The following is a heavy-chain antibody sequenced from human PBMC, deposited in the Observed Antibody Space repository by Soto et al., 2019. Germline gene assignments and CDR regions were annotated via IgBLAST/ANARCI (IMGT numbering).Heavy chain of an antibody. CDR2: IKHDGGET. CDR3: ARGPDLDWSMGGALDI. D-gene: IGHD3-9*01. V-gene: IGHV3-7*01. J-gene: IGHJ3*02. Sequence: EVQLVDSGGDLVQPGGSLRLSCAASGFAFSNYWMTWVRQAPGKGLELVANIKHDGGETYLANSLRGRFTIARDNAKNSTYLTVSGLTAKDPAVYYCARGPDLDWSMGGALDIWGPGTMVTVS. CDR1: GFAFSNYW.